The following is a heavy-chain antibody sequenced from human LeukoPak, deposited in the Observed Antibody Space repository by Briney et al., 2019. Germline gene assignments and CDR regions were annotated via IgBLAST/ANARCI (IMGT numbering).Heavy chain of an antibody. D-gene: IGHD4-17*01. V-gene: IGHV3-23*01. CDR3: ARVAINDYGDYFDY. J-gene: IGHJ4*02. CDR2: ISGSGGST. Sequence: GGSLRLSCAASGFTFSSYGMSWVRQAPGEGLEWVSAISGSGGSTYYADSVKGRFTISRDNAKNSLYLQMNSLRAEDTAVYYCARVAINDYGDYFDYWGQGTLVTVSS. CDR1: GFTFSSYG.